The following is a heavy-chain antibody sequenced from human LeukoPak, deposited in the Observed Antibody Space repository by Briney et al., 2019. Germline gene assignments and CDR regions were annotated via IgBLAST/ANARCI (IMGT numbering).Heavy chain of an antibody. Sequence: PSETLSLTCTVSGGSISSYYWSWIRQPPGKGLEWIGYIYYSGSTNYNPSLKSRVTISVDTSKSQFSLKLSSVTAADTAVYYCARGGYYYDSSGFGYWGQGTLVTVSS. CDR3: ARGGYYYDSSGFGY. D-gene: IGHD3-22*01. CDR1: GGSISSYY. CDR2: IYYSGST. J-gene: IGHJ4*02. V-gene: IGHV4-59*01.